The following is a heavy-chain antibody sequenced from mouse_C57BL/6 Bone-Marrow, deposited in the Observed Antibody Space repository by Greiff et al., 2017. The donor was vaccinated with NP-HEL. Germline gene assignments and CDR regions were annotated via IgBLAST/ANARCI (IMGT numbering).Heavy chain of an antibody. CDR1: GFTFSDYY. CDR2: INYDGSST. Sequence: DVHLVESEGGLVQPGSSMKLSCTASGFTFSDYYMAWVRQVPEKGLEWVANINYDGSSTYYLDSLKSRFIISRDNAKNILYLQMSSLKSEDTATYYCAGGLTRHYFDYWGQGTTLTVSS. CDR3: AGGLTRHYFDY. J-gene: IGHJ2*01. D-gene: IGHD2-2*01. V-gene: IGHV5-16*01.